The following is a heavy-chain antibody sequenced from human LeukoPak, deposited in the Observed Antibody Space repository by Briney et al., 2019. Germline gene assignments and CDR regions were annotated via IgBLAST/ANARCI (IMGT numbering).Heavy chain of an antibody. V-gene: IGHV1-18*01. CDR2: ISAYNGNT. Sequence: ASVKVSCKASGYTFTSYGISWVRQAPGQGLEWMGWISAYNGNTNYAQKLQGRVTMTTDTPTSTAYMELRSLRSDDTAVYYCARIGFLEWLSSPNYFDYWGQGTLVTVSS. CDR1: GYTFTSYG. CDR3: ARIGFLEWLSSPNYFDY. D-gene: IGHD3-3*01. J-gene: IGHJ4*02.